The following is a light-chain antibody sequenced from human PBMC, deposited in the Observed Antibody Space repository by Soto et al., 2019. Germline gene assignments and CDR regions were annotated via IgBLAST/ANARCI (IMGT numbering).Light chain of an antibody. J-gene: IGKJ4*01. CDR1: QSVSSN. Sequence: EIVMTQSPATLSVSPGERATLSCRASQSVSSNLAWYQQKPGQAPRLLIYGASTRATGVPARFSGSGSGTEFTLNISSLQSEDFAVYYCQQYNNWASFGGGTKVEIK. V-gene: IGKV3-15*01. CDR2: GAS. CDR3: QQYNNWAS.